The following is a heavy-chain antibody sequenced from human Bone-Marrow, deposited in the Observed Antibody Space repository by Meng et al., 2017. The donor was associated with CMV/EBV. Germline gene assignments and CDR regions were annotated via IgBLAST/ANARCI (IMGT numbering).Heavy chain of an antibody. J-gene: IGHJ6*01. CDR1: GGTFSSYA. CDR3: ASPDTGTHPGYYYGMDV. Sequence: SVKVSCKASGGTFSSYAISWVRQAPGQGLEWMGGIIPIFGTANYAQKFQGRVTITTDESTSTAYMELSSLRSEDTAVYYCASPDTGTHPGYYYGMDVWGQGTTVNGAS. V-gene: IGHV1-69*05. D-gene: IGHD1-1*01. CDR2: IIPIFGTA.